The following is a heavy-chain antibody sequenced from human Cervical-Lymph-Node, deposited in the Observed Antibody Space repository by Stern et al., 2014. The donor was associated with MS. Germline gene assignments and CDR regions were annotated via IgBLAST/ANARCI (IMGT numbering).Heavy chain of an antibody. CDR1: GYTFNSHW. Sequence: EVQLVESGAEVRKPGESLRISCKASGYTFNSHWITWVRQMPGKGLEWMGRIDPSDSYTNYGPSFQGHVTMLADKSIRTAYLQWGSLKASDTAMYYCARQGPLDSDYGDYLNWFDAWGQGTLVTVST. J-gene: IGHJ5*02. CDR3: ARQGPLDSDYGDYLNWFDA. V-gene: IGHV5-10-1*01. D-gene: IGHD4-17*01. CDR2: IDPSDSYT.